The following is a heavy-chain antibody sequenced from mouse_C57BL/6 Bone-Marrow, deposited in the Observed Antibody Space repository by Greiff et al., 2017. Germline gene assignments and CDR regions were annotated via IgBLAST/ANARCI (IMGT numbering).Heavy chain of an antibody. J-gene: IGHJ2*01. V-gene: IGHV2-9-1*01. CDR2: IWTGGGT. CDR1: GFSLTSYA. D-gene: IGHD3-2*02. CDR3: ARKGSSGYPLFDY. Sequence: VKLVESGPGLVAPSQSLSITCTVSGFSLTSYAISWVRQPPGKGLEWIGVIWTGGGTNCNSALKSRMSISKDNSKSQVFLKMNSLQTDDTARYYCARKGSSGYPLFDYWGQGTTLTVSS.